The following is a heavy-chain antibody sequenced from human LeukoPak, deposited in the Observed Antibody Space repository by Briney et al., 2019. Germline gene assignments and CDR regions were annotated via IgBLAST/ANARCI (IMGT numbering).Heavy chain of an antibody. CDR1: GFTFSSFG. CDR2: ISSSGSTI. D-gene: IGHD6-13*01. CDR3: ARVKGRDSSSWYHFDY. V-gene: IGHV3-48*01. J-gene: IGHJ4*02. Sequence: PGGSLRLSCAASGFTFSSFGMSWVRQAPGKGLEWVSYISSSGSTIYYADSVKGRFTISRDNSKNTLYLQMNSLRAEDTAVYYCARVKGRDSSSWYHFDYWGQGTLVTVSS.